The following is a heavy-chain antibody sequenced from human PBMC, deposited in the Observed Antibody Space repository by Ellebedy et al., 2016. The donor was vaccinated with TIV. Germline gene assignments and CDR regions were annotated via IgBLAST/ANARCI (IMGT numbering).Heavy chain of an antibody. J-gene: IGHJ6*04. CDR3: AGGTHYYYGWGV. Sequence: GSLRLSXTVSGGSISTKSYYWGWIRQPPGKGLEWIGSFYDSGRSHYNPSLKSRFTISVDTSKNHFSLIVTSVTAADTAVYFCAGGTHYYYGWGVWGKGTTVIVS. CDR2: FYDSGRS. V-gene: IGHV4-39*07. CDR1: GGSISTKSYY.